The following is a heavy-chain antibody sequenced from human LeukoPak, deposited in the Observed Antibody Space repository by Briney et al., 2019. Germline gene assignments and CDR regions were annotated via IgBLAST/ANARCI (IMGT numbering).Heavy chain of an antibody. CDR3: ARIGYSSGWPQIDY. J-gene: IGHJ4*02. V-gene: IGHV4-39*01. CDR2: IYYSGST. CDR1: GGSISSSSYY. Sequence: SETLSLTCTVSGGSISSSSYYWGWIRQPPGKGLEWIGSIYYSGSTYYNPSLKSRVTISVDPSKNQFSLKLSSVTAADTAVYYCARIGYSSGWPQIDYWGQGTLVTVSS. D-gene: IGHD6-19*01.